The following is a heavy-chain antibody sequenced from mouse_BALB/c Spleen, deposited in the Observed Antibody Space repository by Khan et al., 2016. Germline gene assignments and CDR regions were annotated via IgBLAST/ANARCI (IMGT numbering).Heavy chain of an antibody. Sequence: EVELVESGGGLVKPGGSLKLSCAASGFTFSSYAMSWVRQTPEKRLEWVASISSGGSTYYPDSVKGRFTISRDNARNILYLQMSSLRSEDTAMSYCASSRSTMITWFAYWGQGTLVTVSA. CDR3: ASSRSTMITWFAY. V-gene: IGHV5-6-5*01. J-gene: IGHJ3*01. CDR1: GFTFSSYA. D-gene: IGHD2-4*01. CDR2: ISSGGST.